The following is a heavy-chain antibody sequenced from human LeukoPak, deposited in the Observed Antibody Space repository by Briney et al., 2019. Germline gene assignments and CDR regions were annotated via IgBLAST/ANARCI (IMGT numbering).Heavy chain of an antibody. D-gene: IGHD3-10*01. CDR2: IFYSGGT. CDR1: GGSFSGYY. CDR3: AKSNGYGLVDI. V-gene: IGHV4-34*12. J-gene: IGHJ3*02. Sequence: RTSETLSLTCAVYGGSFSGYYRGWIRQPPRKGLEWIGNIFYSGGTYYSPSLTSRVTISLDTSRNQFSLKLNSVTAADTAVYYCAKSNGYGLVDIWGQGTMVTVSS.